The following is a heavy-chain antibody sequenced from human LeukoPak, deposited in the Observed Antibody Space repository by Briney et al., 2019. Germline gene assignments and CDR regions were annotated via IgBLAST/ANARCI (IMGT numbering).Heavy chain of an antibody. Sequence: AGGSLRLSYVASGFTFSSYWIHWVRQAPGKGLEWVAVISYDGSNKYYADSVKGRFTISRDNSKNTLYLQMNSLRAEDTAVYYCARDSSSWIGGYFDYWGQGTLVTVSS. CDR2: ISYDGSNK. V-gene: IGHV3-30-3*01. D-gene: IGHD6-13*01. CDR3: ARDSSSWIGGYFDY. J-gene: IGHJ4*02. CDR1: GFTFSSYW.